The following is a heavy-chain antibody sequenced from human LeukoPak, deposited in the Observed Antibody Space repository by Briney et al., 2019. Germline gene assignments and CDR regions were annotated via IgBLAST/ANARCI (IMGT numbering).Heavy chain of an antibody. CDR1: GYTFTGYY. Sequence: ASVKVSCKASGYTFTGYYMHWVRQAPGQGLEWMGWINPNSGGTNYAQKFQGRVTMTGDTSISTAYMELSRLRSDDTAVYYCAREILYGLVLGNFDYWGQGTLVTVSS. CDR3: AREILYGLVLGNFDY. V-gene: IGHV1-2*02. J-gene: IGHJ4*02. D-gene: IGHD6-19*01. CDR2: INPNSGGT.